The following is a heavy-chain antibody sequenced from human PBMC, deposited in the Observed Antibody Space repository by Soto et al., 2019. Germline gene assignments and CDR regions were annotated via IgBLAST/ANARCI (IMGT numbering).Heavy chain of an antibody. J-gene: IGHJ6*02. CDR1: GGTFSSYA. CDR3: TRGITLIRGVIPPAYYYGMDV. D-gene: IGHD3-10*01. CDR2: FNPIFETA. V-gene: IGHV1-69*13. Sequence: SVKVSCKASGGTFSSYAISWVRQAPGQGLEWMGGFNPIFETANYAQKFQGRVTITADESTNTAYMELSSLRSEDTAVYYCTRGITLIRGVIPPAYYYGMDVWGQGTTFPVSS.